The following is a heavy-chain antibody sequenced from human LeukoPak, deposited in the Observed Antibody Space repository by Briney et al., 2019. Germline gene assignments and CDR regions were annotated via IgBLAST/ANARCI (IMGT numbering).Heavy chain of an antibody. V-gene: IGHV3-66*02. J-gene: IGHJ5*02. CDR3: ARARIGTSGTKSNRWFDP. CDR2: IYAGGET. D-gene: IGHD1-1*01. CDR1: GFTVTTNY. Sequence: GGSQRLSCAASGFTVTTNYMTWVRQAPGKGLEWVSHIYAGGETFYADSVKGRFTVSRDKSSNTLYLQMNSLSAEDTAFYYCARARIGTSGTKSNRWFDPWGQGILATVAS.